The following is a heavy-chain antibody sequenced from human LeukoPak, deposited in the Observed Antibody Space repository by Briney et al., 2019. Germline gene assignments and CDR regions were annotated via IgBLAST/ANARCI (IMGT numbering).Heavy chain of an antibody. Sequence: GGSLRLSCAASGFTFSDYDMSWIRQAPGKGLEWISFISTSGTGRHYADSMKGRITISRDNSKNSLYLQISSLRAEDTAVYSCARGPYAGALDIWGQGTKVTISS. CDR2: ISTSGTGR. V-gene: IGHV3-11*01. CDR3: ARGPYAGALDI. CDR1: GFTFSDYD. J-gene: IGHJ3*02. D-gene: IGHD4-17*01.